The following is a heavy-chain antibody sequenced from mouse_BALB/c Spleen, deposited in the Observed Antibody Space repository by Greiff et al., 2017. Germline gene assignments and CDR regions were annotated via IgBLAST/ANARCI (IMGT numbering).Heavy chain of an antibody. Sequence: EVKLVESGGGLVQPGGSLRLSCATSGFTFTDYYMSWVRQPPGKALEWLGFIRNKANGYNTEYSATVKGRFTISRDNSQSILYLQTNTMSAEDSATYCCARATGWFAYWGQGTLVTVSA. J-gene: IGHJ3*01. D-gene: IGHD4-1*02. V-gene: IGHV7-3*02. CDR3: ARATGWFAY. CDR1: GFTFTDYY. CDR2: IRNKANGYNT.